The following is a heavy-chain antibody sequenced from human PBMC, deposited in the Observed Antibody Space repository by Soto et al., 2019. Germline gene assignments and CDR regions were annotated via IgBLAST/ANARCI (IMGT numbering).Heavy chain of an antibody. V-gene: IGHV4-31*03. J-gene: IGHJ6*02. CDR2: IYYSGST. Sequence: PSETLSLTCTVSGGSIRSVGYYWSLIRQHPGKGLEWIGYIYYSGSTYYNPSLKSRVTISVDTSKNQFSLKLSSVTAADTAVYYCAASCVGCGGFNYYGMDVWGQGTTVTVSS. CDR3: AASCVGCGGFNYYGMDV. CDR1: GGSIRSVGYY. D-gene: IGHD2-21*01.